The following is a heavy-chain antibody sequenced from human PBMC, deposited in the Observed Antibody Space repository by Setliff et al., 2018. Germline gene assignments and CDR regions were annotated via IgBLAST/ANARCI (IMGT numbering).Heavy chain of an antibody. CDR1: GYTFSSSG. CDR3: SRLVRYCTTTACQRASGAEV. V-gene: IGHV1-18*01. D-gene: IGHD2-8*01. J-gene: IGHJ4*02. CDR2: ISAYSCNT. Sequence: ASVKVSCKASGYTFSSSGITWVRQAPGQGLEWMGWISAYSCNTNYAQKFQGRVTMTTDSSTSTAYMELRSLTSDDTAVYYCSRLVRYCTTTACQRASGAEVWGQGTVVTV.